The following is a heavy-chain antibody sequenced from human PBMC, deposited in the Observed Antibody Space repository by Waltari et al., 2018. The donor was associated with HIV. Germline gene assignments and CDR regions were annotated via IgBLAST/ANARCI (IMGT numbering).Heavy chain of an antibody. CDR1: GFTFRRYA. V-gene: IGHV3-30*04. D-gene: IGHD5-18*01. Sequence: QVQLVESGGGVVQPGRSLRLSCAASGFTFRRYAMHWVRQAPGKGLGWVAAISYDGSYKYYADCVKGRVTISRDNSKNTLYVQMNSLRAEDTAVYYCARVNPDTAITGGWFDPWGQGTLVTVSA. J-gene: IGHJ5*02. CDR3: ARVNPDTAITGGWFDP. CDR2: ISYDGSYK.